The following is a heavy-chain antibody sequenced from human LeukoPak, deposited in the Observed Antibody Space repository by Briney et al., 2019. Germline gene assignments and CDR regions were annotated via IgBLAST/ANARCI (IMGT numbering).Heavy chain of an antibody. V-gene: IGHV4-59*11. CDR2: IYYTDST. J-gene: IGHJ4*02. Sequence: SETLSLTCTVSGVSISSHYWTWIRQPPGKGLEWIGYIYYTDSTNYNPSLKSRVTMSVDTSKNQFSLKLSSVTAADTAVYYCARALMTTVADYWGQGTLVTVSS. CDR1: GVSISSHY. CDR3: ARALMTTVADY. D-gene: IGHD4-23*01.